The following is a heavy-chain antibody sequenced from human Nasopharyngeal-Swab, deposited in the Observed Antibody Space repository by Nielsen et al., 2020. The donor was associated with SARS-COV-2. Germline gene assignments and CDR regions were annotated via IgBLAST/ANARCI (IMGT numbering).Heavy chain of an antibody. CDR3: ARDLPGAFGFVVVVAALDY. V-gene: IGHV1-18*01. CDR2: ISAYNGNT. D-gene: IGHD2-15*01. Sequence: WVRQTPGQGLEWMGWISAYNGNTNYAQKLQGRVTMTTDTSTSTAYMELRSLRSDDTAVYYCARDLPGAFGFVVVVAALDYWGQGTLVTVSS. J-gene: IGHJ4*02.